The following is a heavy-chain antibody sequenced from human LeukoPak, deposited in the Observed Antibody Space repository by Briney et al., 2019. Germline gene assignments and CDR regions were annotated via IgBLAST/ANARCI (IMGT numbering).Heavy chain of an antibody. D-gene: IGHD3-22*01. CDR1: GFTVSSNY. Sequence: PGGSLRLSCAASGFTVSSNYMSWVRQAPGKGLEWVSVIYSGGSTYYADSVKGRFTISRDNSKNTLYLQMNSLRAEDTAVYYCAREGLLYDSSGYYFDYWGQGTLVTVSS. J-gene: IGHJ4*02. CDR2: IYSGGST. V-gene: IGHV3-66*01. CDR3: AREGLLYDSSGYYFDY.